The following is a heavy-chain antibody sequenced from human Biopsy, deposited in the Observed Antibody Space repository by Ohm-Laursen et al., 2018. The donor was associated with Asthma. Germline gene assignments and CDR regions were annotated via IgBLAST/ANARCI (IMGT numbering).Heavy chain of an antibody. V-gene: IGHV3-30*03. D-gene: IGHD1-26*01. J-gene: IGHJ4*02. CDR3: ARDAWELQKPYAYYFDY. CDR2: ISYDGSKR. Sequence: SLRLSCAASGFTFSSYGMHWVRQAPGKGLEWVALISYDGSKRHSADSVRGRFTISRDNSKNTLYLQMNSLRAEDTAVYYCARDAWELQKPYAYYFDYWGQGTLVTVSS. CDR1: GFTFSSYG.